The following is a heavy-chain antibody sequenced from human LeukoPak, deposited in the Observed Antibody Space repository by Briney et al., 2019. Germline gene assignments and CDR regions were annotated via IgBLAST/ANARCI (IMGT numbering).Heavy chain of an antibody. D-gene: IGHD2-15*01. CDR2: ISGSGGST. V-gene: IGHV3-23*01. Sequence: GGSLRLSCAASGFTFSSYAMSWVRQAPGKGLEWVSAISGSGGSTYYADSVKGRFTISRDNSKNTLYLQMNSLRAEDTAVYYCAKWLGYCSGGSCYSGDYWGQGTLVTVSS. CDR3: AKWLGYCSGGSCYSGDY. CDR1: GFTFSSYA. J-gene: IGHJ4*02.